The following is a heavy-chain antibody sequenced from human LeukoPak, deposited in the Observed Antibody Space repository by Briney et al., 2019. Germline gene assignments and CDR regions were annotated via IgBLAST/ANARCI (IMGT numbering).Heavy chain of an antibody. J-gene: IGHJ6*04. D-gene: IGHD3-16*01. CDR2: IIPIFGTA. Sequence: SVKVSRKASGGTFSSYAISWERQAPGQGLEWMGGIIPIFGTANYAQKFQGRVTITADESTSTAYMELSSPRSEDTAVYYCARTGLGEPNYYGMDVWGKGTTVTVSS. V-gene: IGHV1-69*13. CDR1: GGTFSSYA. CDR3: ARTGLGEPNYYGMDV.